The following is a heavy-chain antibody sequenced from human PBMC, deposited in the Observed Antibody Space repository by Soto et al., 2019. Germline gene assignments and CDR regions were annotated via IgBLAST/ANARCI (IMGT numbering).Heavy chain of an antibody. V-gene: IGHV4-34*01. CDR1: GVSLMCYY. Sequence: SETMSHTCAVDGVSLMCYYWSWNRQPPGKGLERIGEINHSGSTNYNPSLKSRVTISVDTSKNQFSLKLSSVTAADTAVYYCARASGWYGYYYYGMNVWGQGTTVTVS. CDR2: INHSGST. CDR3: ARASGWYGYYYYGMNV. J-gene: IGHJ6*02. D-gene: IGHD6-19*01.